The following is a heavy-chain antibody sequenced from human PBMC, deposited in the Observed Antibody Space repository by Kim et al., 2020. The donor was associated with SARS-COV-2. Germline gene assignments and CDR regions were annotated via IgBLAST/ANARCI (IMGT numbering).Heavy chain of an antibody. CDR2: ISYDGSNK. CDR1: GFTFSSYG. J-gene: IGHJ4*02. Sequence: GGSLRLSCAASGFTFSSYGMHWVRQAPGKGLEWVAVISYDGSNKYYADSVKGRFTISRDNSKNTLYLQMNSLRAEDTAVYYCAKDYSGSYYEKYYFDYWGQGTLVTVSS. CDR3: AKDYSGSYYEKYYFDY. D-gene: IGHD1-26*01. V-gene: IGHV3-30*18.